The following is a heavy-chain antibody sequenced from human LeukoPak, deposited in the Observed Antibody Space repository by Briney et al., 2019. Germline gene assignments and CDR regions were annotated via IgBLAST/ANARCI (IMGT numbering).Heavy chain of an antibody. D-gene: IGHD6-19*01. J-gene: IGHJ4*02. V-gene: IGHV3-23*01. CDR2: ISGSGVST. CDR3: AKVQGLVDSFDY. CDR1: GFTFSSYA. Sequence: PGGSLRLSCAASGFTFSSYAMSWVRQAPGKGLEGVSAISGSGVSTYYADSVKGRFTISRDNSKNTLYLQMNSLRAEDTAVYYCAKVQGLVDSFDYWGQGTLVTVSS.